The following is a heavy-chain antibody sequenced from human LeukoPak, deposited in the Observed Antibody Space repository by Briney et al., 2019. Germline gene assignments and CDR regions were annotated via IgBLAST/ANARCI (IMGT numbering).Heavy chain of an antibody. J-gene: IGHJ6*03. CDR3: ASRRRGYSYGHSDYYMDV. CDR1: GGSFSGYY. CDR2: INHSGST. Sequence: PSETLSLTCAVYGGSFSGYYWSWIRQPPGKGLEWIGEINHSGSTNYNPSLKSRVTISVDTSKNQFSLKLSSVTAADTAVYYCASRRRGYSYGHSDYYMDVWGKGTTVTVSS. D-gene: IGHD5-18*01. V-gene: IGHV4-34*01.